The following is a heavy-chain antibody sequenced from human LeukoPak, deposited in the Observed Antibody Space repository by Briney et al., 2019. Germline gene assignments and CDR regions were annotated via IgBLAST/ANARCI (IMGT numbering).Heavy chain of an antibody. CDR1: VGSISSGNW. CDR2: IYHNGTP. Sequence: PSETLSLTCGVSVGSISSGNWWSWVRPSPGKGLEWIGEIYHNGTPNYNPSLKSRVTISADTFKNHFSLKLTSVTAADTAVYYCATAPILRGEGGEHYKYGMDVWGQGTTVIVSS. CDR3: ATAPILRGEGGEHYKYGMDV. D-gene: IGHD2-2*02. V-gene: IGHV4/OR15-8*01. J-gene: IGHJ6*02.